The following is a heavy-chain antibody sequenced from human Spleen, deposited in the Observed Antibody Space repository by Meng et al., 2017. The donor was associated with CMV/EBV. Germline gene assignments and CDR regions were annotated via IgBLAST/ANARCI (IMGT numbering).Heavy chain of an antibody. D-gene: IGHD3-3*01. Sequence: SGVGVGWIRQPPGKALEWLAVIDWNDDNRYSPSLKSRVTITKDTSKNQVVLTMTNMDPVDTATYYCAHRLHRSSFGVPTHMHAAFDIWGQGTMVTVSS. J-gene: IGHJ3*02. CDR3: AHRLHRSSFGVPTHMHAAFDI. CDR2: IDWNDDN. CDR1: SGVG. V-gene: IGHV2-5*01.